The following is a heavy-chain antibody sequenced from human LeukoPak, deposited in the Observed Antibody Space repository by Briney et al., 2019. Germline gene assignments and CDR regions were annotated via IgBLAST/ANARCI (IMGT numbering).Heavy chain of an antibody. Sequence: GGSLRLSCTASGFTFSGYWMHWVRQAPGKGLVWVSRINSDGSSTSYADSVKGRFTISRDNSKNTLYLQMNSLRAEDTAVYYCAKATTAGTLPYYYYGMDVWGQGTTVTVSS. CDR1: GFTFSGYW. J-gene: IGHJ6*02. V-gene: IGHV3-74*01. D-gene: IGHD1-1*01. CDR2: INSDGSST. CDR3: AKATTAGTLPYYYYGMDV.